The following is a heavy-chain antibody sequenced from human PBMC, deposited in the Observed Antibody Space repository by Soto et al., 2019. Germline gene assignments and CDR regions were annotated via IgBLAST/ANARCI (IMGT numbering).Heavy chain of an antibody. CDR1: GGTFSSYA. J-gene: IGHJ6*02. CDR3: ARGVRYAFWSGYPNTFYYYGMDV. V-gene: IGHV1-69*01. CDR2: IIPIFGTA. Sequence: QVQLVQSGAEVKKPGSSVKVSCKPSGGTFSSYAISWVRQAPGQGLEWMGVIIPIFGTANYAQKFQGRVTITADESTSTAYMELSSLRSEDTAVYYCARGVRYAFWSGYPNTFYYYGMDVWGQGTTVTVSS. D-gene: IGHD3-3*01.